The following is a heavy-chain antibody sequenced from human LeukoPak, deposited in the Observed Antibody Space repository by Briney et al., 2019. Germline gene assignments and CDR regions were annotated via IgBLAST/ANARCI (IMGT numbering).Heavy chain of an antibody. CDR3: ARDRGYSYGPFDY. Sequence: SETLSLTCTVSGGSISSSSYYWGWIRQPPGKGLEWIGSIYYSGSTYYNPSLKSRVTISVDTSKNQFSPKLSSVTAADTAVYYCARDRGYSYGPFDYWGQGTLVTVSS. J-gene: IGHJ4*02. D-gene: IGHD5-18*01. CDR1: GGSISSSSYY. CDR2: IYYSGST. V-gene: IGHV4-39*07.